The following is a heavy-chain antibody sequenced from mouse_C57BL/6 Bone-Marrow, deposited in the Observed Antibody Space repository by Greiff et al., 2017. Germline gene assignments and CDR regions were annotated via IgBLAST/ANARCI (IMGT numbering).Heavy chain of an antibody. Sequence: VQLQQPGAELVKPGASVKMSCKASGYTFTSYWITWVKQRPGQGLEWIGDISPGSGSTNYNEKFKSKATLTVDTSSSTAYMQLSSLTSEDSAVYYCARWEYDYDWYFDVWGTGTTVTVSS. CDR3: ARWEYDYDWYFDV. J-gene: IGHJ1*03. D-gene: IGHD2-4*01. CDR2: ISPGSGST. CDR1: GYTFTSYW. V-gene: IGHV1-55*01.